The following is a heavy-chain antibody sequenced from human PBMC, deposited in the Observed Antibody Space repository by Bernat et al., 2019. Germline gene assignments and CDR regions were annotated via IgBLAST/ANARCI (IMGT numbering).Heavy chain of an antibody. CDR2: ISGSGGST. CDR1: GFTFSSYA. D-gene: IGHD5-18*01. CDR3: AKDFVIQLSLSAPDAFDI. J-gene: IGHJ3*02. V-gene: IGHV3-23*01. Sequence: EVQLLESGGGLVQPGGSLRLSCAASGFTFSSYAMSWVRQAPGKGLEWVSAISGSGGSTYYADSVKGRFTISRDNSKNTLYLQMNSLRAEDTAVYYCAKDFVIQLSLSAPDAFDIWGQGTMVTVSS.